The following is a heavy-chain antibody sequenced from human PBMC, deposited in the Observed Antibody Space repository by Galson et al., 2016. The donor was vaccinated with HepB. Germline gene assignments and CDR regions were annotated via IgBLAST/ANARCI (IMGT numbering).Heavy chain of an antibody. V-gene: IGHV4-39*07. CDR3: ARDNSGSYLDS. D-gene: IGHD1-26*01. CDR2: LFYGGDT. Sequence: SETLSLTCTVSGGSISTSSYYWGWIRQPPGKGLEWIGSLFYGGDTYYNPSLKSRVTMSLDMSRNQFSLRLSSVTVADTAVYYCARDNSGSYLDSWGQGTLITVSS. J-gene: IGHJ4*02. CDR1: GGSISTSSYY.